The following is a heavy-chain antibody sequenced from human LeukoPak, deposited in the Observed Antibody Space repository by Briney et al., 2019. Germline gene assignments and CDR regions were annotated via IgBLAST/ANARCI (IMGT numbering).Heavy chain of an antibody. CDR2: IIPILGIA. J-gene: IGHJ5*02. CDR3: ARDPTAYYDFWSGPGFDP. D-gene: IGHD3-3*01. V-gene: IGHV1-69*04. Sequence: SVKVSCKASEGTFSSYAISWVRQAPGQGLEWMGRIIPILGIANYAQKFQGRVTITADKSTSTAYMELSSLRSEDTAVYYCARDPTAYYDFWSGPGFDPWGQGTLVTVSS. CDR1: EGTFSSYA.